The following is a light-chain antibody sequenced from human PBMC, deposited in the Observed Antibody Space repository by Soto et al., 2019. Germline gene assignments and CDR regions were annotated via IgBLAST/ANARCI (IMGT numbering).Light chain of an antibody. CDR2: KAS. J-gene: IGKJ1*01. CDR3: QQYNSYPWT. Sequence: DIQMTQSPSTLSASVGDRVTITCRASQSISSWLAWYKQKPGKAPKLLIYKASSLESGVPSRFSGSGSGTEFTHTISSLQPDDFATYYCQQYNSYPWTFGQGTKVEIK. V-gene: IGKV1-5*03. CDR1: QSISSW.